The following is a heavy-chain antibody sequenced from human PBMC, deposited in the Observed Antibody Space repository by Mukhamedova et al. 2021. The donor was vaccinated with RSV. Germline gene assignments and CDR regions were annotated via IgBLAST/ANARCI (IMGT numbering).Heavy chain of an antibody. Sequence: GKEPEWIGRIYTGWSTNYNPSLESRVTISVDPSKNQFSLKLRSVTAADTAVYYCARGMSTVTTWGWFDPWVPGIPVTVSS. D-gene: IGHD4-17*01. CDR2: IYTGWST. CDR3: ARGMSTVTTWGWFDP. V-gene: IGHV4-61*02. J-gene: IGHJ5*02.